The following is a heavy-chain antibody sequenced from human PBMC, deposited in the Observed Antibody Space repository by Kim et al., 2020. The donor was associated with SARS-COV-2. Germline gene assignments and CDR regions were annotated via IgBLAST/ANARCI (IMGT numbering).Heavy chain of an antibody. Sequence: GGSLRLSCTASGFTFGDYAMSWFRQAPGKGLEWVGFIRSKAYGGTTEYAASVKGRFTISRDDSKSIAYLQMNSLKTEDTAVYYCTRDGYCSSTSCYRGLGRYWGQGTLFTVSS. J-gene: IGHJ4*02. D-gene: IGHD2-2*03. CDR3: TRDGYCSSTSCYRGLGRY. V-gene: IGHV3-49*03. CDR2: IRSKAYGGTT. CDR1: GFTFGDYA.